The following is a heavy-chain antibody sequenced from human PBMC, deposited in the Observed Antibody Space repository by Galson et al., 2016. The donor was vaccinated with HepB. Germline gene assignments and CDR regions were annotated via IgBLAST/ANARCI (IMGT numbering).Heavy chain of an antibody. CDR2: ISYIGGST. CDR3: ARVGVAAAYDY. Sequence: SETLSLTCTVSGGSISSYYWIWIRQPPGKGLEWIGSISYIGGSTYYNPSLKSRLTISLHTSKNQFSLMLTSVTAADTAVYYCARVGVAAAYDYWGQGTLVTVSS. J-gene: IGHJ4*02. D-gene: IGHD6-13*01. V-gene: IGHV4-59*01. CDR1: GGSISSYY.